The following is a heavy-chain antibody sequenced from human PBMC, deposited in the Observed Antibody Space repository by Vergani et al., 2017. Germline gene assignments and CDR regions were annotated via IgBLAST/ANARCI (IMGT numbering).Heavy chain of an antibody. CDR2: IYDSGDT. V-gene: IGHV4-59*01. CDR1: GDSMNTYY. Sequence: QVQLQESGPGLVKPSEPLSLTCSVSGDSMNTYYWTWIRQPPGKGLEWIGFIYDSGDTKYNPSLKSRVTMSLDTSKNQFSLNLYSVTAADTAVYYCARGALWWLRQIDAWGQGTLVTVSS. D-gene: IGHD2-21*01. CDR3: ARGALWWLRQIDA. J-gene: IGHJ5*02.